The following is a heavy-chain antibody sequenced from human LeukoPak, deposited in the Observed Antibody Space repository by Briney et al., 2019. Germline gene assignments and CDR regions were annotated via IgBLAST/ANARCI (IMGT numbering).Heavy chain of an antibody. CDR1: GFTFSSYW. CDR3: ARDLYCDFWSGYYLYYYYMDV. D-gene: IGHD3-3*01. Sequence: PGGSLRLSCAASGFTFSSYWMSWVRQAPGKGLEWVANIKQDGSEKYYVDSVKGRFTISRDNAKNSLYLQMNSLRAEDTAVYYCARDLYCDFWSGYYLYYYYMDVWGKGTTVTVSS. CDR2: IKQDGSEK. J-gene: IGHJ6*03. V-gene: IGHV3-7*01.